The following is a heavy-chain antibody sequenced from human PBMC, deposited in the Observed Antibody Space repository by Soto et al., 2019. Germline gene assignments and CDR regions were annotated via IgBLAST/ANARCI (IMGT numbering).Heavy chain of an antibody. CDR3: AREVGYYGSGSYYYYYGMDV. J-gene: IGHJ6*02. CDR1: GTIVNISG. V-gene: IGHV4-4*02. CDR2: IYHSGST. Sequence: GTIVNISGCRFIRQTPGKGLEWIGEIYHSGSTNYNPSLKSRVTISVDKSKNQFSLKLSSVTAADTAVYYCAREVGYYGSGSYYYYYGMDVWGQGTTVAVSS. D-gene: IGHD3-10*01.